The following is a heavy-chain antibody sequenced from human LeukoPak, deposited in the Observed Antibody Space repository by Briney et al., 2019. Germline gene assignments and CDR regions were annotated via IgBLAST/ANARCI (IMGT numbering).Heavy chain of an antibody. CDR2: IIPIFGTA. CDR1: GGTFSSYA. Sequence: SVKVSCKASGGTFSSYAISWVRQAPGQGLEWMGGIIPIFGTANYAQKFQGRVTITADESTSTAYMELSSLRSEDTAVYYCAREGPEKQQLYAYDYYYYYMDVWGKGTTVTVSS. V-gene: IGHV1-69*01. D-gene: IGHD3-16*01. CDR3: AREGPEKQQLYAYDYYYYYMDV. J-gene: IGHJ6*03.